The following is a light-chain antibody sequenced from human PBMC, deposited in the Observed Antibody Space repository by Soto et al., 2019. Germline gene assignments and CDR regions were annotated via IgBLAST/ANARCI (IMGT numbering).Light chain of an antibody. V-gene: IGKV3-15*01. CDR3: QQRNDWVT. J-gene: IGKJ4*01. CDR2: RAS. CDR1: QRVFSN. Sequence: ERVKTQSQPTLSVSPENRATLSFRASQRVFSNVAWYQQRPGQAPRLLIYRASTRATGIPARFSGSGSGTDFILTISSLEPEDSGVYYCQQRNDWVTFGGGAEVDI.